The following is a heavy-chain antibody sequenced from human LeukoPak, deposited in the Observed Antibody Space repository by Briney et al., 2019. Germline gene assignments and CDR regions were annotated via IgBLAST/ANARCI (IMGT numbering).Heavy chain of an antibody. CDR1: GFAFSSYW. CDR3: ARDWDDSSGYPFDY. Sequence: GGSLRLSCAASGFAFSSYWMSWVRQAPGKGLEWVANIKQDGSEKYYVDSVKGRFTISRDNAKNSLYLQMNSLRAEDTAVYYCARDWDDSSGYPFDYWGQGTLVTVSS. CDR2: IKQDGSEK. V-gene: IGHV3-7*01. J-gene: IGHJ4*02. D-gene: IGHD3-22*01.